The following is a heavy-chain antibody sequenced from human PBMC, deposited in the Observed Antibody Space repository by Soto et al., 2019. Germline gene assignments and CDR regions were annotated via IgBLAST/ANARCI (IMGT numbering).Heavy chain of an antibody. D-gene: IGHD2-15*01. CDR1: GGSISSGGYS. CDR2: IYHSWST. V-gene: IGHV4-30-2*01. CDR3: ARGQVVAAQH. Sequence: QLQLQESGSGLVKPSQTLSLTCAVSGGSISSGGYSWSWIRQPPGKGLEWIGYIYHSWSTYYNPSLKSRVTISVDRSKNQFSLKRSSVTAADTAVYYCARGQVVAAQHWGQGTLVTVSS. J-gene: IGHJ4*02.